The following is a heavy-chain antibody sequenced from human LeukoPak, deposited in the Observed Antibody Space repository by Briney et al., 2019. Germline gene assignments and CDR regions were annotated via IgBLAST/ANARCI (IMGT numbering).Heavy chain of an antibody. V-gene: IGHV1-18*01. CDR3: ARADPKWERRTFDY. CDR1: GYTFTSYG. D-gene: IGHD1-26*01. CDR2: ISAYNGNT. Sequence: GASVKVSCKASGYTFTSYGISWVRQAPGQGLEWMGWISAYNGNTNYAQKLQGRVTMTTDTSTSAAYMELRSLRSDDTAVYYCARADPKWERRTFDYWGQGTLVTVSS. J-gene: IGHJ4*02.